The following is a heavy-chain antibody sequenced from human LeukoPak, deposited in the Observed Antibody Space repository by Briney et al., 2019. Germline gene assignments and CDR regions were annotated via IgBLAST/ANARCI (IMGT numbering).Heavy chain of an antibody. CDR3: ARENWNSFDY. Sequence: PSETLSLTCTLSGGSISSSSYYWGWLRQPPGKGLEWIGSIYYSGSTYYNPSLKSRVTISVDTSKNQFSLKLSSVTAADTAVYYCARENWNSFDYWGQGTLVTVSS. D-gene: IGHD1-1*01. J-gene: IGHJ4*02. V-gene: IGHV4-39*07. CDR2: IYYSGST. CDR1: GGSISSSSYY.